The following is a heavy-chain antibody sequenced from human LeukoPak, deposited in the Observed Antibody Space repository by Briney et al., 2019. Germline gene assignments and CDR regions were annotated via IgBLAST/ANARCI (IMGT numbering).Heavy chain of an antibody. J-gene: IGHJ4*02. D-gene: IGHD3-10*01. Sequence: GGSLRLSCAASGFNFSNYGMHWVRQVPGTGLEWVAVIWYDGNTKCYANYVRGRFTVSRDNSKNTLYLQMNILRPEDTAVYYCARDSGFGELVTYYFDYWGQGTLVTVSS. CDR3: ARDSGFGELVTYYFDY. CDR2: IWYDGNTK. V-gene: IGHV3-33*01. CDR1: GFNFSNYG.